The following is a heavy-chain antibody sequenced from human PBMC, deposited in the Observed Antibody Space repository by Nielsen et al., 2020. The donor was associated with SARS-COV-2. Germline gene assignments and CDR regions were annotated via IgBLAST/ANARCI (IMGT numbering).Heavy chain of an antibody. CDR2: ISYEGSKQ. D-gene: IGHD3-10*01. CDR3: AKVSSASYYNTVFDY. V-gene: IGHV3-30*18. Sequence: GESLKISCAASGFSFNNYGMHWVRQAPGKGLEWVAYISYEGSKQFYADSVKGRFTISRDFSKSTLYLQMNSLRAEDTAVYYCAKVSSASYYNTVFDYWGQGTLVTVSS. CDR1: GFSFNNYG. J-gene: IGHJ4*02.